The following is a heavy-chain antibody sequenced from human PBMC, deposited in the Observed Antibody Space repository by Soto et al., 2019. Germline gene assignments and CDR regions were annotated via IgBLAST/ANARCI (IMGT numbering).Heavy chain of an antibody. CDR3: ARAAMGGSSWPFDY. V-gene: IGHV4-4*02. CDR1: SGSISSSNW. Sequence: QVQLQESGPGLVKPSGTLSLTCAVSSGSISSSNWWSWVRQPPGKGLEWIGEIYHSGSTNYNPSLTSRVTISVDKSKNQFSLKLSSVTAADTAVYYCARAAMGGSSWPFDYWGQGTLVTVSS. D-gene: IGHD6-13*01. J-gene: IGHJ4*02. CDR2: IYHSGST.